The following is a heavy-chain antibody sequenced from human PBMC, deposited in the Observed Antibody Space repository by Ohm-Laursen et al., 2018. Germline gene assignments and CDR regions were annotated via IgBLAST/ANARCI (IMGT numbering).Heavy chain of an antibody. D-gene: IGHD3-16*02. V-gene: IGHV3-9*01. J-gene: IGHJ2*01. CDR1: GFTFDDYA. CDR3: AKDTRLGESSLYGWYFDV. CDR2: ISWNSGSV. Sequence: SLRLSCAASGFTFDDYAMHWVRQAPGKGLEWVSGISWNSGSVGHVDSVKGRFTISRDNAKNSLYLQMNSLRVEDTAFYYCAKDTRLGESSLYGWYFDVWGRGTLVTVSS.